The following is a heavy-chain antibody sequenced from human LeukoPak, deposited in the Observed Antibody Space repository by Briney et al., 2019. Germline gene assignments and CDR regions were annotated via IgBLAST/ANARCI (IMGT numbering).Heavy chain of an antibody. CDR2: ISAYNGNT. J-gene: IGHJ3*02. CDR1: GYTFTSYG. Sequence: ASVKVSCKASGYTFTSYGISWVRQAPGQGLEWMGWISAYNGNTNYAQKLQGRVTMTTDTSTSTAYMELRSLRSDDTALYYCAKVAPVDTAVYAFDIWGQGTMVTVSS. D-gene: IGHD5-18*01. CDR3: AKVAPVDTAVYAFDI. V-gene: IGHV1-18*01.